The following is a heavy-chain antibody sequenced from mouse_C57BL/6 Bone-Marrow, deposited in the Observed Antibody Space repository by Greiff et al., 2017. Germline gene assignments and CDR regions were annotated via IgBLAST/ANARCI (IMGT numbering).Heavy chain of an antibody. J-gene: IGHJ2*01. V-gene: IGHV1-39*01. Sequence: QLQESGPELVKPGASVKISCKASGYSFTDYNMNWVKQSNGKSLEWIGVINPNYGTTSYTQTFKGKATLTVDQSSSTAYMQLNSLTSEDSAVYYCALLYYYGSSRSWGNYWGQGTTLTVSS. CDR1: GYSFTDYN. CDR3: ALLYYYGSSRSWGNY. D-gene: IGHD1-1*01. CDR2: INPNYGTT.